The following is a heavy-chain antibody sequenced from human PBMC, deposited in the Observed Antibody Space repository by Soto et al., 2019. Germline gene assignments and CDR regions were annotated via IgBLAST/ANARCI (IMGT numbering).Heavy chain of an antibody. CDR3: ARPMVRGRAFDI. CDR2: ISHDGSNK. V-gene: IGHV3-30*03. CDR1: GFTFSNYG. D-gene: IGHD3-10*01. J-gene: IGHJ3*02. Sequence: QEPLVESGGGVVQPGRSLRLSCAASGFTFSNYGMHWVRQAPGKGLEWLAVISHDGSNKYYADSVKGRFTISRDNSKNTLYLQMNSLRAEDTAVYYCARPMVRGRAFDIWGQGTMVTVSS.